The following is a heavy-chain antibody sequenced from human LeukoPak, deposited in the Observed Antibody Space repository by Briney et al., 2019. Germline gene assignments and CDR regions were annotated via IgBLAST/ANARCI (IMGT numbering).Heavy chain of an antibody. D-gene: IGHD2-2*01. CDR3: ARRGLSADPYDY. CDR2: IYYSGST. CDR1: GGSISSYY. J-gene: IGHJ4*02. V-gene: IGHV4-59*08. Sequence: SETLSLTCTVSGGSISSYYWSWIRQPPGKGLEWIGYIYYSGSTNYNPSLKSRVTISVDTSKNQFSLKLSSVTAADTAVYYCARRGLSADPYDYWGKGTLVTVSS.